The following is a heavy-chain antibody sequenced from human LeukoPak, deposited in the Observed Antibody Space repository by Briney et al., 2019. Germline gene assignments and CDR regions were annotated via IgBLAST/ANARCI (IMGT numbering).Heavy chain of an antibody. D-gene: IGHD6-13*01. Sequence: GGSLRLSCAASGFPFNAYWMTWVRQAPGKGLEWVANIRQDGDTKYYVDSVKGRFTISRDNAMNSLYLQMNSLRAEDTAIYYCARSLPYGATWYGRSDFWGQGTLVTVSS. V-gene: IGHV3-7*03. J-gene: IGHJ4*02. CDR3: ARSLPYGATWYGRSDF. CDR2: IRQDGDTK. CDR1: GFPFNAYW.